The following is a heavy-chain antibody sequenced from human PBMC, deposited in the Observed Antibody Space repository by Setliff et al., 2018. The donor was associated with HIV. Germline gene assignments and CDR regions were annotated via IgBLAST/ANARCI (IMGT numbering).Heavy chain of an antibody. V-gene: IGHV3-49*04. D-gene: IGHD4-17*01. CDR2: IRRRADGGTT. J-gene: IGHJ6*03. Sequence: GGSLRLSCTASGFTFGDYPVSWVRQAPGKGLEWVSFIRRRADGGTTEHAASVKGRFTISRDDSRGIVYLQMNSLKTEDTAVYYCARVAVTRLYYYYYMDVWGKGTTVTVS. CDR1: GFTFGDYP. CDR3: ARVAVTRLYYYYYMDV.